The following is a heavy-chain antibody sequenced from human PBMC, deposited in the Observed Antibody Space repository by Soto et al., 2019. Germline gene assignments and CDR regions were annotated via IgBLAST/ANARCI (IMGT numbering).Heavy chain of an antibody. CDR3: AKEGSIAVAVASVLDY. J-gene: IGHJ4*02. V-gene: IGHV3-30*18. CDR1: GFTFSSYG. D-gene: IGHD6-19*01. Sequence: GGSLRLSCAASGFTFSSYGMHWVRQAPGKGLEWVAVISYDGSNKYYADSVKGRFTISRDNSKNTLYLQMNSLRAEDTAVYYCAKEGSIAVAVASVLDYWGQGTLVTVSS. CDR2: ISYDGSNK.